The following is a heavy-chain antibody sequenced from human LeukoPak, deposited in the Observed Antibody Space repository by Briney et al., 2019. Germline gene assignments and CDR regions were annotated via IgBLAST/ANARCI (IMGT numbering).Heavy chain of an antibody. J-gene: IGHJ4*02. CDR2: IKQDGSEK. V-gene: IGHV3-7*01. Sequence: PGGSLRLSCAASGFTFSSYWMSWVRQAPGKGLEWVANIKQDGSEKYYVDSVKGRFTISRDNAKNSLYLQMNSLRAEDTAVYYCARDRRSPTPTEGYWGQGTLVTVSS. D-gene: IGHD1-26*01. CDR3: ARDRRSPTPTEGY. CDR1: GFTFSSYW.